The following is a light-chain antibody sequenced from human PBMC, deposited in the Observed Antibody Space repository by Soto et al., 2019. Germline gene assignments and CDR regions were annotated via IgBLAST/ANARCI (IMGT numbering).Light chain of an antibody. CDR3: QQYNSYSPT. CDR1: QSMSTW. CDR2: DAS. Sequence: GDRVTITCRASQSMSTWLAWYQQKPGKAPKLLIYDASNLKSGVPSRFSGSGSGTDFTLTISSLHPDDFATYYCQQYNSYSPTFGQGTKVDI. J-gene: IGKJ1*01. V-gene: IGKV1-5*01.